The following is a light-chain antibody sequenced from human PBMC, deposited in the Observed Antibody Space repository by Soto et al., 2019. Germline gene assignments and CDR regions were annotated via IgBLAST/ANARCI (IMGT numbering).Light chain of an antibody. CDR3: SSYTSSVTLV. V-gene: IGLV2-14*03. Sequence: SVLTQPASVSGSPGQSITVSCTGTSSDVGGYNFVSWYQQHPGKAPKLIIYDVTNRPSGVSNRFSGSKSGNTASLTISEIQAEDEADYYCSSYTSSVTLVFGGGTKVTVL. J-gene: IGLJ2*01. CDR1: SSDVGGYNF. CDR2: DVT.